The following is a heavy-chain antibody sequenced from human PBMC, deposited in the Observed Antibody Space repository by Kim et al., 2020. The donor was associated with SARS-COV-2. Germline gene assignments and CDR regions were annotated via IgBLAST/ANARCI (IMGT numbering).Heavy chain of an antibody. J-gene: IGHJ6*03. D-gene: IGHD5-12*01. V-gene: IGHV4-34*01. CDR2: INHSGST. CDR1: GGSFSGYY. CDR3: ARGRRGGYDLPNWGPPRYMDV. Sequence: SETLSLTCAVYGGSFSGYYWSWIRQPPGKGLEWIGEINHSGSTNYNPSLKSRVTISVDTSKNQFSLKLSSVTAADTAVYYCARGRRGGYDLPNWGPPRYMDVWGKGTTVTVSS.